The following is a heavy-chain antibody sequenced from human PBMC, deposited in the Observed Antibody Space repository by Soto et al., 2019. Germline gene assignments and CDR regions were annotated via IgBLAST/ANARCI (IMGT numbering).Heavy chain of an antibody. CDR3: AKDITAAQPPGMDV. J-gene: IGHJ6*02. CDR1: GFTFDDYV. Sequence: EVQLVESGGGLAQPGRSLRLSCAASGFTFDDYVMHWVRQAPGKGLEWVSSISWNSGGIGYADSVKGRFTISRDNAKNSLYLQMNSLRVDDTAFYYCAKDITAAQPPGMDVWGQGTTVTVSS. V-gene: IGHV3-9*01. CDR2: ISWNSGGI. D-gene: IGHD6-13*01.